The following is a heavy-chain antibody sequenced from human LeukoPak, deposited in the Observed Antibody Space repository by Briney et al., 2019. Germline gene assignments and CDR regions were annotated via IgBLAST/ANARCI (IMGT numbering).Heavy chain of an antibody. CDR2: IWYDGSNK. CDR3: ARDLSPYSSGWYVTYYYYGMDV. J-gene: IGHJ6*02. Sequence: GGSLRLSCAASGFTFSSYGMHWVRQAPGKGLEWVAVIWYDGSNKYYADSVKGRFTISRDNSKNTLYLQMNSLRAEDTAVYYCARDLSPYSSGWYVTYYYYGMDVWGRGTTVTVSS. V-gene: IGHV3-33*01. CDR1: GFTFSSYG. D-gene: IGHD6-19*01.